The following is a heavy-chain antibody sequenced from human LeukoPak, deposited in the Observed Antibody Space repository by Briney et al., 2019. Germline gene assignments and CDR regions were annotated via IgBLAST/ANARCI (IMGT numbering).Heavy chain of an antibody. CDR2: IKPDGSEK. CDR3: GRWPGGFDY. D-gene: IGHD3-16*01. V-gene: IGHV3-7*04. CDR1: RCTFSSDW. J-gene: IGHJ4*02. Sequence: GGSLRLSCAASRCTFSSDWMSWGRRAPGKGLEWVANIKPDGSEKYYVVYVKGRFTMSRDNAKKSLYLQTNSLRAEDTALFYCGRWPGGFDYWGQGTLVTVSS.